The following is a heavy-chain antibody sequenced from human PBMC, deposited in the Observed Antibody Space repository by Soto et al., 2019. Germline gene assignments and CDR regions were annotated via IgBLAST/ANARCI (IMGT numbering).Heavy chain of an antibody. CDR2: IGSTNVK. J-gene: IGHJ4*02. CDR1: GFTFSSFS. D-gene: IGHD1-1*01. Sequence: GGSLSLSCMTSGFTFSSFSIHWFRQALGKGLEWVAVIGSTNVKYYAATVKGRFTISRDNSQDTLYLQMDGLRPDDTGVYFCAREVVTTKWYFDNWGQGSLVTVSS. CDR3: AREVVTTKWYFDN. V-gene: IGHV3-30*04.